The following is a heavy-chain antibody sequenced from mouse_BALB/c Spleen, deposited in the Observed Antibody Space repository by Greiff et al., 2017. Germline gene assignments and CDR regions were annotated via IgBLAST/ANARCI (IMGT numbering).Heavy chain of an antibody. D-gene: IGHD1-1*01. CDR2: IRNKANGYTT. J-gene: IGHJ4*01. CDR1: GFTFTDYY. Sequence: DVMLVESGGGLVQPGGSLRLSCATSGFTFTDYYMSWVRQPPGKALEWLGFIRNKANGYTTEYSASVKGRFTISRDNSQSILYLQMNTLRAEDSATYYCARDIANYGSGAMDYWGQGTSVTVSS. V-gene: IGHV7-3*02. CDR3: ARDIANYGSGAMDY.